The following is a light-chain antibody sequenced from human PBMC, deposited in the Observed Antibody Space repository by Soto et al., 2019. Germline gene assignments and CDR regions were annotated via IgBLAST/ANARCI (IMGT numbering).Light chain of an antibody. CDR3: VQCTHSPWT. J-gene: IGKJ1*01. V-gene: IGKV2-30*01. Sequence: DVVMTQSPLSLSVTLGQPASISCRSSQGLVYSDGNTFLNWFHQRPGQSPRRLISQVSDRDSGVSERFSGSESGTDYTVTITRVEAEDCGIYYCVQCTHSPWTFGQGTKVEIQ. CDR2: QVS. CDR1: QGLVYSDGNTF.